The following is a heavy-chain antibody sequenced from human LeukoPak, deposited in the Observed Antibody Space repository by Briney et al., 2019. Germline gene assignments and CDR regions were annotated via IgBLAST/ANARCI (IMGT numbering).Heavy chain of an antibody. Sequence: GGSLRLSCAASGFTFSSYEMNWVRQAPGKGLEWVSYISSSGSTIYYADSVKGRFTISRDNAKNSLYLQMNSLRAEYTAVCYCAREGSYYYDSRYFDYWGQGTLVTVSS. J-gene: IGHJ4*02. D-gene: IGHD3-22*01. CDR2: ISSSGSTI. CDR1: GFTFSSYE. CDR3: AREGSYYYDSRYFDY. V-gene: IGHV3-48*03.